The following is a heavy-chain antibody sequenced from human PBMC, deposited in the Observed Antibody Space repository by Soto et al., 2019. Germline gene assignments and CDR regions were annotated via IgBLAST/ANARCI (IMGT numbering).Heavy chain of an antibody. CDR3: AKDGGGYP. CDR2: IVPVYGTV. CDR1: GGIFSNFA. Sequence: ASVKVSCKASGGIFSNFAFSWVRQAPGLGLEWMGTIVPVYGTVHYAHQLQGRITITADESTTTTYMEISGLRSEDTAVYYCAKDGGGYPWGQGTLVTVSS. V-gene: IGHV1-69*13. J-gene: IGHJ5*02. D-gene: IGHD2-15*01.